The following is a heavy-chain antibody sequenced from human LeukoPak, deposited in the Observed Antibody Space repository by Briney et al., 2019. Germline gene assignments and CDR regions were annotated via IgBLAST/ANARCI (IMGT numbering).Heavy chain of an antibody. J-gene: IGHJ4*02. CDR3: ARVRAVAWSDY. CDR1: GESFSGYY. Sequence: PSETLSLTCAVYGESFSGYYWSWIRQPPGKGLEWIGEINHSGSTNYNPSLKSRVTISVDTSKNQFSLKLSSVTAADTAVYYCARVRAVAWSDYWGQGTLVTVSS. D-gene: IGHD6-19*01. CDR2: INHSGST. V-gene: IGHV4-34*01.